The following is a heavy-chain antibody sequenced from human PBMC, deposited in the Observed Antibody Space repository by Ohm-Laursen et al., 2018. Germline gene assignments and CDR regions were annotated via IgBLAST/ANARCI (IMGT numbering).Heavy chain of an antibody. V-gene: IGHV3-30*18. D-gene: IGHD3-22*01. J-gene: IGHJ3*02. CDR2: ISYDGSNK. CDR3: AKGDSSYAFDI. Sequence: SLRLSCAAAGFTFSSYGMHWVRQAPGKGLEWVAVISYDGSNKYYADSVKGRFTISRDNSKNTLYLQMNSLRAEDTAVYYCAKGDSSYAFDIWGQGTMVTDSS. CDR1: GFTFSSYG.